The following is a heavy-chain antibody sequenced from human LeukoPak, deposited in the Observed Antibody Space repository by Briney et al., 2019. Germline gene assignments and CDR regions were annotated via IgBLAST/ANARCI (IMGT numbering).Heavy chain of an antibody. CDR1: GFTFSSYS. D-gene: IGHD6-6*01. Sequence: GGSLRLSCAASGFTFSSYSMNWVRQAPGKGLEWVAVIWYDGSNKYYADSVKGRFTISRDNSKNTLYLQMNSLRAEDTAVYYCARDGYSSSSGYYYGMDVWGQGTTVTVSS. CDR3: ARDGYSSSSGYYYGMDV. V-gene: IGHV3-33*08. J-gene: IGHJ6*02. CDR2: IWYDGSNK.